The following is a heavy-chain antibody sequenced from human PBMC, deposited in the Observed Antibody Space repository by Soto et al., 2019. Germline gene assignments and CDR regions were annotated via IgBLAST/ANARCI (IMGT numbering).Heavy chain of an antibody. V-gene: IGHV4-39*01. CDR3: ARGVVGATAPDY. D-gene: IGHD1-26*01. CDR2: IYYSGST. CDR1: GGSINSNTYY. Sequence: LSLTCTVSGGSINSNTYYWGWIRQPPWKGLEWIGSIYYSGSTYYNPSLKSRVTISVDTSKNQFSLKLSSVTAADTSVYFCARGVVGATAPDYWGRGTLVTVSS. J-gene: IGHJ4*02.